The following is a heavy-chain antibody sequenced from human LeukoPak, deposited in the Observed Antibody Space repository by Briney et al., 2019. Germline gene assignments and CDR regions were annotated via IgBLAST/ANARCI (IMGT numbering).Heavy chain of an antibody. J-gene: IGHJ4*02. CDR2: ISYDGSNK. V-gene: IGHV3-30*04. Sequence: GGSLRLSCAASGFTFSSYAMHWVRQAPGKGLEWVAVISYDGSNKYYADSVKGRFTISRDNAKNSLYLQMNSLRAEDTAVYYCVREYCSGGACYNDYWGQGTLVTVSS. CDR1: GFTFSSYA. D-gene: IGHD2-15*01. CDR3: VREYCSGGACYNDY.